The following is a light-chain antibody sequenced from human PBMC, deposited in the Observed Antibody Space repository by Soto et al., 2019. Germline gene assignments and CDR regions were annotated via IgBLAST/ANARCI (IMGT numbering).Light chain of an antibody. CDR3: QQYGSSPQT. V-gene: IGKV3-20*01. CDR1: QSVTSNY. Sequence: EIVMTQSPGTLSLSPGERATLSCRASQSVTSNYLAWYQQKPGQAPNLLIYGASSRATGIPDKFSGSGSGTDFTLTISTLEPEDFAVYYCQQYGSSPQTFGQGTKVEIK. J-gene: IGKJ1*01. CDR2: GAS.